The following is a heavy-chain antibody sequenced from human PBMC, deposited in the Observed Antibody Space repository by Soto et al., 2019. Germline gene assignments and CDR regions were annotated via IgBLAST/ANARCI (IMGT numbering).Heavy chain of an antibody. Sequence: ASVKVSCKASGYTFTSYAMHWVRQAPGQRLEWMGWINAGNGNTKYSQKFQGRVTITRDTSASTAYMELSSLRSEDTAVYYCARRGVVAANLVYYYYMDVWGKGTTVTVSS. CDR3: ARRGVVAANLVYYYYMDV. CDR1: GYTFTSYA. CDR2: INAGNGNT. V-gene: IGHV1-3*01. D-gene: IGHD2-15*01. J-gene: IGHJ6*03.